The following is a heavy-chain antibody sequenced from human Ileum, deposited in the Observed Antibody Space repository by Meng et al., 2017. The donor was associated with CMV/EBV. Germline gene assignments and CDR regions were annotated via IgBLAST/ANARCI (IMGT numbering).Heavy chain of an antibody. V-gene: IGHV4-4*02. CDR1: GGSITKNNW. Sequence: GSLRLSCAVSGGSITKNNWWNWVRQAPGKGLEWIGEIYSSGEINYNPSLKSRVTVSMENSKNQFSLKLNSVTAADTAVYYCARGRTCSISACYRGPSLDYWGQGTLVTGSS. CDR3: ARGRTCSISACYRGPSLDY. D-gene: IGHD1-26*01. CDR2: IYSSGEI. J-gene: IGHJ4*02.